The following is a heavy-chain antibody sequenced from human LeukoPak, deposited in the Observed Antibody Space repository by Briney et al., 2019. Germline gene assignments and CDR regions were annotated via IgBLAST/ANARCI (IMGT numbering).Heavy chain of an antibody. J-gene: IGHJ4*02. CDR2: IYHSGST. CDR3: AREVEATPYYSDY. Sequence: PSETLSLTCTVSGYSISSGYYWGWIRQPPGKGLEWIGSIYHSGSTYYNPSLKSRVAISVDTSKNQFSLKLSSVTAADTAVYYCAREVEATPYYSDYWGQGTLVTVSS. CDR1: GYSISSGYY. D-gene: IGHD1-26*01. V-gene: IGHV4-38-2*02.